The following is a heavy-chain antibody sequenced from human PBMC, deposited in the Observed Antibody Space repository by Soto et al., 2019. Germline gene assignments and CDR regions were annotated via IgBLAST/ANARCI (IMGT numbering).Heavy chain of an antibody. CDR1: GASIRSTSYY. V-gene: IGHV4-39*01. Sequence: QLRLQESGPGLVKPSETLSLTCSVSGASIRSTSYYWGWIRQPPGKGLEWIGSIYYSGSTHYSPSLKSRIILSIDTSTNQFSLKLTSVTAADTAVYYCPRHEGGAAADRPLDYWGQGTLVTASS. D-gene: IGHD6-13*01. CDR2: IYYSGST. CDR3: PRHEGGAAADRPLDY. J-gene: IGHJ4*02.